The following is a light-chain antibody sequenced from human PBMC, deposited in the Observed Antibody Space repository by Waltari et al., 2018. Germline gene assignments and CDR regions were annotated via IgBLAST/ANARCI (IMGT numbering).Light chain of an antibody. CDR1: QSISNY. Sequence: DIQMTQSPSSLSASVGDRVTIACRASQSISNYLNWYQQKPGKAPNLLIYGASSLPSGVPSRFSGSGSGTDFTLTISILQPEDFATYYCQQSYSTLSYTFGQGTKWEMK. CDR2: GAS. J-gene: IGKJ2*01. CDR3: QQSYSTLSYT. V-gene: IGKV1-39*01.